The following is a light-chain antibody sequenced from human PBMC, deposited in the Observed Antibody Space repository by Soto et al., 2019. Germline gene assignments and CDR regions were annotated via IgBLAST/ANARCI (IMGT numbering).Light chain of an antibody. CDR2: GAS. CDR1: QSVSSNH. V-gene: IGKV3-20*01. Sequence: EIMLTQSPGSLSLSPRERATLSCRASQSVSSNHLAWYQQKPGQAPRLLIYGASRRAAGIPDRFSGSGSGTDFTLTISRLEPEDFAVYYCQQYGGSTYTFGQGTKVEIK. J-gene: IGKJ2*01. CDR3: QQYGGSTYT.